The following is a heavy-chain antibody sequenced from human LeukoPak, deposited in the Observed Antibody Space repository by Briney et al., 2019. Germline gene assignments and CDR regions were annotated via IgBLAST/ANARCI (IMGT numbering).Heavy chain of an antibody. J-gene: IGHJ4*02. D-gene: IGHD6-6*01. Sequence: RGSLRLSCAASGFTFSSYSMNWVRQAPGKGLEWVSSISSSSSDIYYADSVKGRFTISRDNAKNSLYLQMNSLRAEDTAVYYCARSWLEYSSSFRDFDYWGQGTLVTVSS. CDR2: ISSSSSDI. V-gene: IGHV3-21*01. CDR3: ARSWLEYSSSFRDFDY. CDR1: GFTFSSYS.